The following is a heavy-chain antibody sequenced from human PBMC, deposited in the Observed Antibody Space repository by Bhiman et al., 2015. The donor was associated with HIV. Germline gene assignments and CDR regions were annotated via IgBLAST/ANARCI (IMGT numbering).Heavy chain of an antibody. J-gene: IGHJ3*02. CDR2: ISWNSGGI. CDR3: ARIYYNFWSDPDAFDI. Sequence: EVQLVESGGGLVQPGRSLRLSCAVSGFTFDDYAMHWVRQAPGKGLEWVSGISWNSGGIDYADSVKGRFTISRDNAKNSLYLQMNSLRAEDTAVYYCARIYYNFWSDPDAFDIWGQG. V-gene: IGHV3-9*01. D-gene: IGHD3-3*01. CDR1: GFTFDDYA.